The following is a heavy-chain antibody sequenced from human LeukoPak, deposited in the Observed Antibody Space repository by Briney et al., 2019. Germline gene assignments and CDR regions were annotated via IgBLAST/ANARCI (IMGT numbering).Heavy chain of an antibody. Sequence: ASVKVSFKASGYTFSGYYMHWVRQAPGQGLEWMGWISPNNGGTNYAQKFQGRVTMTRDTSISTAYMELSRLTSDDTAVYHCARGSRIGAAGSFDYWGQGTLVTVAS. CDR1: GYTFSGYY. D-gene: IGHD6-13*01. CDR3: ARGSRIGAAGSFDY. V-gene: IGHV1-2*02. CDR2: ISPNNGGT. J-gene: IGHJ4*02.